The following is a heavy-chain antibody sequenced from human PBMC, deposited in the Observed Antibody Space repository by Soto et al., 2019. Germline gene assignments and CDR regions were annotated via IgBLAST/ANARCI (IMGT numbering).Heavy chain of an antibody. V-gene: IGHV4-4*02. J-gene: IGHJ4*02. Sequence: QVQLQESGPGLVKPSGTLSLTCAVSGGSISSSNWWGRVRQPPGEGLAWIGEIYHSGSTNYNPSLKRRVTISLAKSKNQFSLKLSSVTDADTAVYYCARVRAVAGTDYFDYWGQGTLVTVSS. CDR2: IYHSGST. CDR1: GGSISSSNW. CDR3: ARVRAVAGTDYFDY. D-gene: IGHD6-19*01.